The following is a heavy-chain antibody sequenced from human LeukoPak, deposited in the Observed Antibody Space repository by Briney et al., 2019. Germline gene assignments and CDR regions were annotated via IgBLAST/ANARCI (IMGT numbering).Heavy chain of an antibody. CDR3: AGGGGDYDYFDY. J-gene: IGHJ4*02. CDR1: GFIFSSYS. D-gene: IGHD5-12*01. CDR2: ISSSSKYI. V-gene: IGHV3-21*01. Sequence: GGSLRLSCAASGFIFSSYSMNCVRHAPGKGREWVSSISSSSKYIYYADSVRGRFTISRDNAKNSLYLQMYSLRAEDTAVYYCAGGGGDYDYFDYWGQGILVTVSS.